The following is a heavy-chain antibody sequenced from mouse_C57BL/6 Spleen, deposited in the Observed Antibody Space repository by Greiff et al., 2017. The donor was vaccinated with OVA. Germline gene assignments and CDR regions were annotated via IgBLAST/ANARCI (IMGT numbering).Heavy chain of an antibody. J-gene: IGHJ2*01. Sequence: EVKLVESGGGLVKPGGSLKLSCAASGFTFSDYGMHWVRQAPETGLEWVAYISSGSSTIYYADTVKGRFTISRDNAKNTLFLQMTSLRSEDTAMYYCARIYDGYFYYFDYWGQGTTLTVSS. V-gene: IGHV5-17*01. D-gene: IGHD2-3*01. CDR3: ARIYDGYFYYFDY. CDR2: ISSGSSTI. CDR1: GFTFSDYG.